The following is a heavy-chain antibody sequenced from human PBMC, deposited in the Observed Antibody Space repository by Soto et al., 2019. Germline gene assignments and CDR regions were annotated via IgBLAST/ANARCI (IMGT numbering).Heavy chain of an antibody. CDR3: EKDGGKDGYFGNWFDS. V-gene: IGHV1-69*13. CDR1: GGTFSNYA. Sequence: SVKVSCKASGGTFSNYAITWVRQAPGQGLEWLGRIIPIFGSANYAQKFQGRVTITADESTTTAYMELSSLRSDDTAVYYCEKDGGKDGYFGNWFDSSGQGTLVTVSS. D-gene: IGHD5-12*01. J-gene: IGHJ5*01. CDR2: IIPIFGSA.